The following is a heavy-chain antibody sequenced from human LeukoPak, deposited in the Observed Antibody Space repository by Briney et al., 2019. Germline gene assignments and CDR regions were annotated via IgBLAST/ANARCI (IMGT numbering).Heavy chain of an antibody. J-gene: IGHJ4*02. CDR1: GYTFTSYA. Sequence: ASVKVSCKASGYTFTSYAMHWVRQAPGQRLEWMGWINAGNGNTKYSQKFQGRVTMTRDTSTSTVYMELSSLRSEDTAVYYCARDRSGYSYSTYFDYWGQGTLVTVSS. D-gene: IGHD5-18*01. V-gene: IGHV1-3*01. CDR3: ARDRSGYSYSTYFDY. CDR2: INAGNGNT.